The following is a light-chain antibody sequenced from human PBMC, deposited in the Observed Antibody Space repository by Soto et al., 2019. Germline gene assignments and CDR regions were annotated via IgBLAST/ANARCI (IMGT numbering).Light chain of an antibody. Sequence: LKMSVVTLSLTQRERATLSCRASQSVNSFLAWYQQKPGQAPRLRICDTTKRAHGIPARLRGRGSGTDLPPPIRRLKPEKFYNFYCQPRATWPLTFGGRTNVDIK. CDR3: QPRATWPLT. CDR2: DTT. V-gene: IGKV3-11*01. J-gene: IGKJ4*01. CDR1: QSVNSF.